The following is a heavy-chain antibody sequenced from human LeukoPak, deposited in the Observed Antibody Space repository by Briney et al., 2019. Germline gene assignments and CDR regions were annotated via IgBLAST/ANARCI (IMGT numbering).Heavy chain of an antibody. CDR2: IGFSGGTT. J-gene: IGHJ4*02. CDR1: GFTFSSYA. Sequence: PGGSLRLSCAASGFTFSSYAMSWVRQAPGKGLEWVSSIGFSGGTTYYADSVKGRFTISRDSSKNTVYLQMNSLRADDTAVYYCSKDHFERGSGWVSGYWGQGTLVTVAS. D-gene: IGHD6-19*01. V-gene: IGHV3-23*01. CDR3: SKDHFERGSGWVSGY.